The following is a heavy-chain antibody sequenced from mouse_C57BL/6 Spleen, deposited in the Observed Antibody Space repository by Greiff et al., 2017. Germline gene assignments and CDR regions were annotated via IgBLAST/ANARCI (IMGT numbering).Heavy chain of an antibody. V-gene: IGHV5-9-1*02. CDR3: TRAGYDPPFAY. CDR1: GFTFSSYA. D-gene: IGHD2-3*01. Sequence: EVKLVESGEGLVKPGGSLKLSCAASGFTFSSYAMSWVRQTPEKRLEWVAYISSGGDYIYYADTVKGRFTISRDNARNTLYLQMSSLKSEDTAMYYCTRAGYDPPFAYWGQGTLVTVSA. J-gene: IGHJ3*01. CDR2: ISSGGDYI.